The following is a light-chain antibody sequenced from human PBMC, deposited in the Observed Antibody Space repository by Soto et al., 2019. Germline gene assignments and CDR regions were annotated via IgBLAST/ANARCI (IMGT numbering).Light chain of an antibody. V-gene: IGLV2-8*01. CDR2: EVT. J-gene: IGLJ3*02. CDR3: SAYAYRISVL. Sequence: QSALTQPPSASGSPGQSVTISCTGTSSAVGAYNYVSWYQQHPGQAPKLMIYEVTKRPSGVPDRFAGSKSGNTASLTFSGLQAADEAAYYCSAYAYRISVLFGGGTKLTVL. CDR1: SSAVGAYNY.